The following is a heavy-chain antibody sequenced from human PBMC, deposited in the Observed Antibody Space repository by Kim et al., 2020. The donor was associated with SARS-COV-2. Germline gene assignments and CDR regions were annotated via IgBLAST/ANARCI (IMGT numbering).Heavy chain of an antibody. CDR2: IYYSGST. J-gene: IGHJ5*02. CDR3: ARVDSVVVSAARVHWFDP. Sequence: SETLSLTCTVSGGSISSSSYYWGWIRQPPGKGLEWIGSIYYSGSTYYNPSLKSRVTISVDTSKNQFSLKLSSVTAADTAVYYCARVDSVVVSAARVHWFDPWGQGTRVSLSS. CDR1: GGSISSSSYY. D-gene: IGHD2-2*03. V-gene: IGHV4-39*01.